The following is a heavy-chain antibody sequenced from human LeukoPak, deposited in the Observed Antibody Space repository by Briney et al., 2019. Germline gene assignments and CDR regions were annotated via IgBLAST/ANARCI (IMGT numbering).Heavy chain of an antibody. CDR3: AKGMVRGVIIPYDY. Sequence: GGSLRLSCAASGFTFSSYAMTWVRQAPGKGLEWVSAISSSGGSTYYADSVKGRFTISRDNSKNTLYLQMNSLRAEDTAVYYCAKGMVRGVIIPYDYWGQGTLVTVSS. V-gene: IGHV3-23*01. J-gene: IGHJ4*02. CDR1: GFTFSSYA. CDR2: ISSSGGST. D-gene: IGHD3-10*01.